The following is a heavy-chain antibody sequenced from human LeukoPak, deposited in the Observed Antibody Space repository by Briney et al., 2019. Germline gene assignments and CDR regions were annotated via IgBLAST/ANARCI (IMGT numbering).Heavy chain of an antibody. CDR2: ISGSGGST. CDR1: GFTFSSYA. CDR3: AKNPALKPGWSGTSFDY. D-gene: IGHD3-10*01. Sequence: GGSLRLSCAASGFTFSSYAMSWVRQAPGKGLEWVSAISGSGGSTYYADSVKGRFTISRDNSKNTLYLQMNSLRAEDTAVYYCAKNPALKPGWSGTSFDYWGQGTLVTVSS. J-gene: IGHJ4*02. V-gene: IGHV3-23*01.